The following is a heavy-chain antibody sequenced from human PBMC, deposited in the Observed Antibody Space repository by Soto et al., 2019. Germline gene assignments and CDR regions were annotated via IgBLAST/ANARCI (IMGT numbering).Heavy chain of an antibody. CDR2: INAGNGNT. J-gene: IGHJ4*02. CDR3: ARDKITGIHDY. CDR1: WYTFTSYD. D-gene: IGHD1-20*01. V-gene: IGHV1-3*01. Sequence: ASMKGSCKASWYTFTSYDIHLVRQAPGQRLEWMGWINAGNGNTKYSQKFQGRVTITRDTSASTAYMELSSLRSEDTAVYYCARDKITGIHDYWGQGTLVTVSS.